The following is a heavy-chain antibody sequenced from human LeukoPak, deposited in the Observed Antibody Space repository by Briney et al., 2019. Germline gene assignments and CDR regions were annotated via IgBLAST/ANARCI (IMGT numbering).Heavy chain of an antibody. D-gene: IGHD2-15*01. V-gene: IGHV4-39*02. CDR1: GGSISSSSYY. CDR2: IYYSGST. J-gene: IGHJ4*02. Sequence: SETLSLTCTVSGGSISSSSYYWGWIRQPPGKGLEWIGSIYYSGSTYYNPSLKSRVTISVDTSKNRFSLKLSSVTAADTAVYYCARDNCSGGSCCTDYWGQGTLVTVSS. CDR3: ARDNCSGGSCCTDY.